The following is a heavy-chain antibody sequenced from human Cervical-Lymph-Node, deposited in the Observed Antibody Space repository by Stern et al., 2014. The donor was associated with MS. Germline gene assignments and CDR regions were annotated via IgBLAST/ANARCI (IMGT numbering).Heavy chain of an antibody. CDR1: GYQFSIYW. D-gene: IGHD1-14*01. V-gene: IGHV5-51*01. J-gene: IGHJ4*02. CDR3: ARQTTAWASDV. Sequence: VQLVESGAELIRPGESLKISCKGSGYQFSIYWIAWVLQMPGKVLEWMGNIYPGCSETRYSPSFRGQVPMTADKSTSTAYLQWSSLNASDTAMYFCARQTTAWASDVWGQGTLVTVSS. CDR2: IYPGCSET.